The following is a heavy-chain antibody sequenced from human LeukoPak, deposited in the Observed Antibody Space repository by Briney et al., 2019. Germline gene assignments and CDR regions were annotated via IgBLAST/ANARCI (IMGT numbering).Heavy chain of an antibody. J-gene: IGHJ4*02. D-gene: IGHD3-22*01. Sequence: PSETLSLTCTVSGGSISNYYWSWIRQPPGKGLEWIGYISHSGSTNYSPSLKSRVTISVDTSKNQFSLKLSSVTAADTAVYYCARGRGEYYYDSSGYLNYWGQGTLVTVSS. CDR3: ARGRGEYYYDSSGYLNY. CDR1: GGSISNYY. V-gene: IGHV4-59*12. CDR2: ISHSGST.